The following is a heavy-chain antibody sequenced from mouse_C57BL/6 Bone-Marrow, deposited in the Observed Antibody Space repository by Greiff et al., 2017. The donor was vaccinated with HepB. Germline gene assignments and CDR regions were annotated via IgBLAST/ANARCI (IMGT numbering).Heavy chain of an antibody. J-gene: IGHJ2*01. CDR1: GYTFTDYY. D-gene: IGHD1-1*01. CDR3: AREGYYYGSRYFDY. V-gene: IGHV1-26*01. Sequence: EVQLQQSGPELVKPGASVKISCKASGYTFTDYYMNWVKQSHGKSLEWIGDINPNNGGTSYNQKFKGKATLTVDKSSSTAYMELRSLTSEDSAVYYCAREGYYYGSRYFDYWGQGTTLTVSS. CDR2: INPNNGGT.